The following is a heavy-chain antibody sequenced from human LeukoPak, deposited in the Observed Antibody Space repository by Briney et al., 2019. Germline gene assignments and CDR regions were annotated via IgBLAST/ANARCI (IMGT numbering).Heavy chain of an antibody. CDR3: SRDSGGSYVVFDY. CDR2: IRRKVYGGTT. D-gene: IGHD2-15*01. CDR1: GFTLGGYA. Sequence: GGSLRLSCTASGFTLGGYAMSWFRQAPGKGLEWVGSIRRKVYGGTTESAASVKDRFTISRDDSKSIAYLQMNSLKTEDTAVYYCSRDSGGSYVVFDYWGQGTLVTVSS. J-gene: IGHJ4*02. V-gene: IGHV3-49*03.